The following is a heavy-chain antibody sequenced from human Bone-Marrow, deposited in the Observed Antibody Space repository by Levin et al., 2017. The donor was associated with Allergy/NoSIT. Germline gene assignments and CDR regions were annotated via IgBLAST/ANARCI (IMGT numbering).Heavy chain of an antibody. D-gene: IGHD3-3*01. J-gene: IGHJ4*02. CDR3: AKEYYDFWSGYYTPLFGY. CDR2: ISGSGGST. Sequence: PGGSLRLSCAASGFTFSSYAMSWVRQAPGKGLEWVSAISGSGGSTYYADSVKGRFTISRDNSKNTLYLQMNSLRAEDTAVYYCAKEYYDFWSGYYTPLFGYWGQGTLVTVSS. CDR1: GFTFSSYA. V-gene: IGHV3-23*01.